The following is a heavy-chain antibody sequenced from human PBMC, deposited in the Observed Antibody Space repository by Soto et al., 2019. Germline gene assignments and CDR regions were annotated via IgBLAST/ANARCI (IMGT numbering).Heavy chain of an antibody. V-gene: IGHV3-21*01. CDR2: MSSSGYI. CDR3: ARDCSGGSCYPGMDV. CDR1: GFNFNSYT. J-gene: IGHJ6*02. D-gene: IGHD2-15*01. Sequence: PWGALRLSCAASGFNFNSYTINCVRQPPGKRLEGLSSMSSSGYIFSTGSVRGRFTISRDNAKNSVYLQIHSLRAEDTAVYFCARDCSGGSCYPGMDVWRQGTTVTVSS.